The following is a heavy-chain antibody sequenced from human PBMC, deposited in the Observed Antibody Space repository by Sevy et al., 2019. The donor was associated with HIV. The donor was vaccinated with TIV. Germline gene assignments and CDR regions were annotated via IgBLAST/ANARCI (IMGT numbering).Heavy chain of an antibody. CDR3: ARAGGDTVVVSTAIGILIMGV. Sequence: GGSLRLSCTASGFIFSNYWMSWVRQAPGKGLEWVANIKQDGSEKYYVDSVKGRFTISRDNTKNSLYLQMNSLRAEDTAVYYCARAGGDTVVVSTAIGILIMGVWGQGTTVTVSS. J-gene: IGHJ6*02. CDR2: IKQDGSEK. D-gene: IGHD2-2*02. V-gene: IGHV3-7*01. CDR1: GFIFSNYW.